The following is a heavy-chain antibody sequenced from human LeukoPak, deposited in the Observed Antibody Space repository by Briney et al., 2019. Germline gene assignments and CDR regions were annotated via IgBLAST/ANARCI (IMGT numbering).Heavy chain of an antibody. D-gene: IGHD6-6*01. V-gene: IGHV1-69*05. J-gene: IGHJ4*02. Sequence: SVKVSCKASGGSFSTYVLTRGRQAPGQGLEWMGGIIPIFGTANYAQKFQGRVTITTDESTSTAYMELSSLRSEDTAVYYCAIAYFSSIAARPIDYWGQGTLVTVSS. CDR3: AIAYFSSIAARPIDY. CDR1: GGSFSTYV. CDR2: IIPIFGTA.